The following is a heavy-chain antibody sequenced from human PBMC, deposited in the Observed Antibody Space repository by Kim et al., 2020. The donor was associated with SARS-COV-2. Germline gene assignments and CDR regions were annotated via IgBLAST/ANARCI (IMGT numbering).Heavy chain of an antibody. CDR2: FYGGGDT. CDR1: GFTVTRQY. D-gene: IGHD3-9*01. CDR3: AVSLTTSGAYDY. V-gene: IGHV3-53*01. J-gene: IGHJ4*02. Sequence: GGSLRLSCAVSGFTVTRQYMIWVRQAPGMGLEWLSAFYGGGDTGYEASVKGRFTISRDTSKNTMSLQMDSLRPADSAGYYCAVSLTTSGAYDYWGQGALVTVPA.